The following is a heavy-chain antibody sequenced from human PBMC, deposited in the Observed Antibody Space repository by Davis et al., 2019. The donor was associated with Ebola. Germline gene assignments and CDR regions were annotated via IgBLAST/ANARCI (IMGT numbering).Heavy chain of an antibody. CDR2: INPTFGVT. CDR1: GYTFTTYF. D-gene: IGHD3-9*01. J-gene: IGHJ4*02. Sequence: AASVKVSCKALGYTFTTYFIHWVRQAPGQGLEWMGIINPTFGVTTYAQKFQGRVTLTRDTSSSTFYMELGGLISEDTAVYYCASDKALANFDSYDFDSWGLGTLVTVSS. CDR3: ASDKALANFDSYDFDS. V-gene: IGHV1-46*01.